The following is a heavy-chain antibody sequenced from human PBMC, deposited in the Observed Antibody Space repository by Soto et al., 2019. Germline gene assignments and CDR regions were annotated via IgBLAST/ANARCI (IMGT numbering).Heavy chain of an antibody. V-gene: IGHV2-5*02. CDR2: IYWDDDK. Sequence: SGPTLVNPTQTLTLTCTFSGFSLSTSGVSVGWIRQPPGKALEWRALIYWDDDKRYSPSLESRLTIAKDTSKNQVVLTMTNMDPVDTATYYCAHFMSYYDSSAYYFYYFDYWGQGTLVTVSS. J-gene: IGHJ4*02. CDR1: GFSLSTSGVS. CDR3: AHFMSYYDSSAYYFYYFDY. D-gene: IGHD3-22*01.